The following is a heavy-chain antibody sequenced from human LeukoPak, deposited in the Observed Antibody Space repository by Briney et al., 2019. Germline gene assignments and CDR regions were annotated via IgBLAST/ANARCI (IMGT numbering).Heavy chain of an antibody. CDR3: ARDFGPVTSGWYDAFDI. CDR1: GFTFSGYW. J-gene: IGHJ3*02. D-gene: IGHD6-19*01. Sequence: GGSLRLSCAASGFTFSGYWMSWVRQAPGKGLEWVANIKQDGSEKYYVDSVKGRFTISGDNAKDSLYLQMNSLRAEDTAVYYCARDFGPVTSGWYDAFDIWGQGTMVTVSS. CDR2: IKQDGSEK. V-gene: IGHV3-7*01.